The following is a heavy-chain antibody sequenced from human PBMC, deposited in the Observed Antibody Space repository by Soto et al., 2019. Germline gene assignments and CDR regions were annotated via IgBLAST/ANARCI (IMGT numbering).Heavy chain of an antibody. CDR3: AKGSIEYSAAVDN. CDR2: ISARGGSS. Sequence: VQLLESGGGLVQPGGSLRLSCAASGLSFSSYAMVWVRQAPGKGLEWVSVISARGGSSYFADSVKGRFTISRDNSKNVLSLEMNSLRAEDTAIYFCAKGSIEYSAAVDNWGQGTLVLVSS. CDR1: GLSFSSYA. D-gene: IGHD5-12*01. V-gene: IGHV3-23*01. J-gene: IGHJ4*02.